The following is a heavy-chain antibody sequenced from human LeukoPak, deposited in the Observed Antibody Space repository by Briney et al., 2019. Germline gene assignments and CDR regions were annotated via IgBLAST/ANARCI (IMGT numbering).Heavy chain of an antibody. CDR1: GFTLSSYA. V-gene: IGHV3-23*01. J-gene: IGHJ4*02. D-gene: IGHD5-12*01. Sequence: GGSLRLSCAASGFTLSSYAMSWVRQAPGKGLEWVSVISGSDASTYYADSVKGRFTISRDNSKNTLYLQMNSLRAEDTAVYYCAKEGSGVATIEAHFDYWGQGTLVTVSS. CDR2: ISGSDAST. CDR3: AKEGSGVATIEAHFDY.